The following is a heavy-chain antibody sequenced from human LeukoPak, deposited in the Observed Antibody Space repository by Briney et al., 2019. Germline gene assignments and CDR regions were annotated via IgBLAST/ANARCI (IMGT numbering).Heavy chain of an antibody. D-gene: IGHD6-19*01. CDR3: ARATTVASGMQY. J-gene: IGHJ4*02. Sequence: SETLSLTCTVSGGSISTFSWSWIRQFPGKGLEWIGSIYIKSTNYNPSLKSRVAISVDTSKNQFSLRLDSVTTADTAVYYCARATTVASGMQYWGQGTLVTVSS. CDR1: GGSISTFS. V-gene: IGHV4-59*01. CDR2: IYIKST.